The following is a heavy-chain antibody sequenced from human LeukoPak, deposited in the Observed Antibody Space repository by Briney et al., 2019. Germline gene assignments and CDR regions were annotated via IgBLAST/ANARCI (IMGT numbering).Heavy chain of an antibody. D-gene: IGHD6-13*01. J-gene: IGHJ5*02. CDR2: INAGNSNT. CDR1: GYTFTSYA. Sequence: ASVKVSCKASGYTFTSYAMHWVRQAPGQRLEWMGWINAGNSNTKYSQKFQGRVTITRDTSASTAYMELSSLRSEDTAVYYCARDMGEVTAAGTYNWFDPWGQGTLVTVSS. CDR3: ARDMGEVTAAGTYNWFDP. V-gene: IGHV1-3*01.